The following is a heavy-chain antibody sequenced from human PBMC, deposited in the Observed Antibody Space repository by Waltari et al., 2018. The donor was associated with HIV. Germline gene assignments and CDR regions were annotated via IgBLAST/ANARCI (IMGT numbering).Heavy chain of an antibody. CDR1: NASFSDYY. J-gene: IGHJ4*02. D-gene: IGHD2-8*02. CDR2: INHRGSN. CDR3: AGGRDSREQRLVAGFDF. Sequence: QVQLQQWGAGLLKPSDTLSLTCAVYNASFSDYYWTWIRQNPGKRLEWIGEINHRGSNDYNPSLKSRVTMSSDMSKRQFSMRLKSVVAADTALYFCAGGRDSREQRLVAGFDFWGRGTLVTVSS. V-gene: IGHV4-34*02.